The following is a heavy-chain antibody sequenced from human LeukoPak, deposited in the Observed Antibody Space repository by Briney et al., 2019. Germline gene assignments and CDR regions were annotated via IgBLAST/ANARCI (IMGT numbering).Heavy chain of an antibody. D-gene: IGHD2-8*02. V-gene: IGHV3-30*04. CDR1: GFTFSAYV. Sequence: GRSLRLSCAASGFTFSAYVMHWVRQARGKGLGCVGVISNDGNEKYYADSVKGRFSISRDNSKNTLYLQMSSLRTEDTAVYYCVRDGGYTGGWTYGAGDYWGQGNLVTVSS. CDR2: ISNDGNEK. CDR3: VRDGGYTGGWTYGAGDY. J-gene: IGHJ4*01.